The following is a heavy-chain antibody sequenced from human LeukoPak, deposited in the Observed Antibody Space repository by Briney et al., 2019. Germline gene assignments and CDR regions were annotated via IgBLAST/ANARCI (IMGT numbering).Heavy chain of an antibody. CDR2: MSSSSSYK. D-gene: IGHD5-12*01. V-gene: IGHV3-21*01. CDR1: GFTFSTYN. J-gene: IGHJ6*02. Sequence: PGGSLRLSCAASGFTFSTYNMNWVRQAPGKGLEWVSSMSSSSSYKYYADSVKGRFTVSRDNAKNSMFLQMNSLRADDTAVYFCATYPGLARMDVWAKGPRSPSP. CDR3: ATYPGLARMDV.